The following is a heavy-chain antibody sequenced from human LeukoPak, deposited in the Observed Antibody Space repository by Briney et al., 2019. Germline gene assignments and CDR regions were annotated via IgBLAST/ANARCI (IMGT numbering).Heavy chain of an antibody. CDR3: ARGGSSSGRIDY. Sequence: SETLSLTCTVSGGSISSYYWIWIRQPPGKGLEGIGYIYYSGSTNYNPSLKSRVTISVDTSKNQFSLELSSVTAADTAVYYCARGGSSSGRIDYWGQGTLVTVSS. D-gene: IGHD6-6*01. V-gene: IGHV4-59*01. J-gene: IGHJ4*02. CDR1: GGSISSYY. CDR2: IYYSGST.